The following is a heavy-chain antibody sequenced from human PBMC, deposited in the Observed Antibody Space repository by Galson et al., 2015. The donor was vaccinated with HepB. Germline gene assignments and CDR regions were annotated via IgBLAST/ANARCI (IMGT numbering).Heavy chain of an antibody. Sequence: SVKVSCKASGGTFSSYTISWVRQAPGQGLEWMGRIIPILGIANYAQKFQGRVTITADKSTSTAYMELSSLRSEDTAVYYCARDEDGYKYFDYWGQGTLVTVSS. D-gene: IGHD5-24*01. V-gene: IGHV1-69*04. CDR3: ARDEDGYKYFDY. J-gene: IGHJ4*02. CDR1: GGTFSSYT. CDR2: IIPILGIA.